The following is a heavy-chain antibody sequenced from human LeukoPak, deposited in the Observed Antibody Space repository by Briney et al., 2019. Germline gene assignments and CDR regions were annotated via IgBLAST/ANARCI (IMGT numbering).Heavy chain of an antibody. CDR3: GTLLSNGPFDY. Sequence: ASVKVSCKASGYTFTGYYMHWVRQAPGQGLEWMGYIYPNSGATKYAQKCQGRVTMTRDTSISTAYMELSGLGSDDTAVYYCGTLLSNGPFDYWGQGSLVTVSS. J-gene: IGHJ4*02. CDR1: GYTFTGYY. V-gene: IGHV1-2*02. CDR2: IYPNSGAT.